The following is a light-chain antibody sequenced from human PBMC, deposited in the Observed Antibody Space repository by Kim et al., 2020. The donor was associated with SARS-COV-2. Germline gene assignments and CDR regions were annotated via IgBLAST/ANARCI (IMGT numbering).Light chain of an antibody. CDR3: QTWGTGRVV. CDR2: LNRDGSH. Sequence: ASVKLTWTVGSGHSSYAMAWHQQQRVKGPRYLMKLNRDGSHSKGDRIPERFSAASSGAERYLTIASLQSKDEAGDYCQTWGTGRVVFGGGTQLTVL. CDR1: SGHSSYA. J-gene: IGLJ2*01. V-gene: IGLV4-69*01.